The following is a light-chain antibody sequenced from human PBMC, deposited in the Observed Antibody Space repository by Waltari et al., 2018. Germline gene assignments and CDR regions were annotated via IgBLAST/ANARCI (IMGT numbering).Light chain of an antibody. CDR3: MQALQTPLT. CDR1: QSLLHSNGYNY. CDR2: LGS. J-gene: IGKJ3*01. V-gene: IGKV2-28*01. Sequence: DIVMTQSPLSLPVTPGEPASTSCRSSQSLLHSNGYNYLDWYLQKPGQSPQLLIYLGSNRASGVPDRFSGSGSGTDFTLKISRVEAEDVGVYYCMQALQTPLTFGPGTKVDIK.